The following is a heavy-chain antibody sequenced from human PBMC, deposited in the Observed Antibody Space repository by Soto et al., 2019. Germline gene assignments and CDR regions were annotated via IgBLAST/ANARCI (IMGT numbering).Heavy chain of an antibody. D-gene: IGHD5-18*01. V-gene: IGHV4-59*01. Sequence: SETLSLTCTVSGGFISGYYLSWIRQPPGKGLEWIGYIYDSGSTKYNPSLKSRVTISVDTSKNHFSLKLSSVTAADTAVYYCARDEYSYGFFDYWGQGILVTVSS. CDR1: GGFISGYY. CDR2: IYDSGST. CDR3: ARDEYSYGFFDY. J-gene: IGHJ4*02.